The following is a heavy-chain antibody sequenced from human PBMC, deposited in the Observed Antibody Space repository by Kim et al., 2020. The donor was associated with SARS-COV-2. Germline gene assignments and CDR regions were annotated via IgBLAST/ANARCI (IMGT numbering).Heavy chain of an antibody. V-gene: IGHV1-2*06. D-gene: IGHD5-18*01. J-gene: IGHJ5*02. CDR3: ARGRYSYGFRWFDP. CDR1: GYTFTGYY. Sequence: ASVKVSCKASGYTFTGYYMHWVRQAPGQGLEWMGRINPNSGGTNYAQKFQGRVTMTRDTSISTAYMELSRLRSDDTAVYYCARGRYSYGFRWFDPWGQGTLVTVSS. CDR2: INPNSGGT.